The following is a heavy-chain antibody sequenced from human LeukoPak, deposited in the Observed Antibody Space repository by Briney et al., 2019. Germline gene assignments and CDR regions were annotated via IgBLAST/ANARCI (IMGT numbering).Heavy chain of an antibody. V-gene: IGHV1-69*01. CDR3: ARDSDIVVVPAAISAEYYGMDV. CDR2: IIPIFGTA. J-gene: IGHJ6*02. Sequence: ASVKVSCKASGGTFISYAISWVRQAPGQGLEWMGGIIPIFGTANYAQKFQGRVTITADESTSTAYMELSSLRSEDTAVYYCARDSDIVVVPAAISAEYYGMDVWGQGTTVTVSS. D-gene: IGHD2-2*02. CDR1: GGTFISYA.